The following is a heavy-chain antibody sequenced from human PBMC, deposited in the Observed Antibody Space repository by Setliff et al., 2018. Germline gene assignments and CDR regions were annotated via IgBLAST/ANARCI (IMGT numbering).Heavy chain of an antibody. J-gene: IGHJ4*02. CDR1: GFTFSDYY. V-gene: IGHV3-11*01. CDR3: TRTTGYRLEGDFDY. Sequence: GGSLRLSCAASGFTFSDYYMSWIRQAPGKGLEWLSYISSTGSAIYYADYVKGRFTISRDNTKNLVYLQMDSLRADDTAVYYCTRTTGYRLEGDFDYWGQGTLVTVSS. D-gene: IGHD3-16*01. CDR2: ISSTGSAI.